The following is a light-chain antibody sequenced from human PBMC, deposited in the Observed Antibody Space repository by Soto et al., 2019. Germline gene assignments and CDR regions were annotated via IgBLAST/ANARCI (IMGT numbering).Light chain of an antibody. V-gene: IGKV3-20*01. CDR2: GAS. CDR3: HKNGHFPHA. J-gene: IGKJ2*01. Sequence: EIVLTQSPGTLSLSPGERVTLSCRASQSVSGSQLAWYQQKPGQAPRLLIYGASSRASGVPDRFSGIASGTDFTLMISRLEPEDVGKFYCHKNGHFPHAFGQGTKLETK. CDR1: QSVSGSQ.